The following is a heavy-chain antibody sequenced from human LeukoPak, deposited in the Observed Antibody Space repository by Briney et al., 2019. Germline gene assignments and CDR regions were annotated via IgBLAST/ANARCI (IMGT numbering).Heavy chain of an antibody. CDR3: ASPFSSYNDGSGYHPYGMDV. J-gene: IGHJ6*02. D-gene: IGHD3-22*01. V-gene: IGHV3-48*04. CDR2: ISSSSSTI. Sequence: PGGSLRLSCAASGFSFSSHSMNWVRQAPGKGLEWISYISSSSSTIYYADSVKGRFTISRDNAKNSLFLHMNSLRAEDTAVYYCASPFSSYNDGSGYHPYGMDVWGQGTTVTVSS. CDR1: GFSFSSHS.